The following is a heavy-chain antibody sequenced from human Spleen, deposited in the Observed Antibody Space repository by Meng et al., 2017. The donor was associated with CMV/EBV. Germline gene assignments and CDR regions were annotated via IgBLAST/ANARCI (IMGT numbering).Heavy chain of an antibody. V-gene: IGHV3-53*01. CDR1: EFTVSSDY. Sequence: GESLKISCAASEFTVSSDYMSWVRQAPGKSLEWVSVIYGGDTTYYADSVKGRFTISRDNAKNSLYLQMNSLRVEDTAVYYCTPLRSTLVTLMDKYWGQGTLVTVSS. D-gene: IGHD4-23*01. J-gene: IGHJ4*02. CDR2: IYGGDTT. CDR3: TPLRSTLVTLMDKY.